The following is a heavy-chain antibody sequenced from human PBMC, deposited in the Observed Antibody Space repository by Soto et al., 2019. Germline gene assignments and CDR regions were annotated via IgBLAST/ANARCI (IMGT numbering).Heavy chain of an antibody. D-gene: IGHD2-2*01. CDR3: ARRYCSSSSCPFDP. V-gene: IGHV4-59*01. J-gene: IGHJ5*02. Sequence: SETLSHTCTFSGYSIRSYYWTWIRQPPGKGLEWIGYIYNSGGATYNPSLKSRVTISLDTSKNQFSLKLSSVTAADTAVYYCARRYCSSSSCPFDPWGQGTLVTVSS. CDR2: IYNSGGA. CDR1: GYSIRSYY.